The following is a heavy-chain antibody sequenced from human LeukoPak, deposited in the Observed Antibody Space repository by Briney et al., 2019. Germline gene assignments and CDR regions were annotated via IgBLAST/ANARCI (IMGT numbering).Heavy chain of an antibody. J-gene: IGHJ4*02. CDR3: ARDWDSDWYYDY. V-gene: IGHV3-33*01. Sequence: SGGSLRLSCAASGFTFSSYGMHWVRQAPGKGLEWVAVLWHDNNRYYGESVKGRFTVFRDSSKNTVELQMDSLRAEDTAVYCCARDWDSDWYYDYWGPGTLVTVSS. CDR1: GFTFSSYG. CDR2: LWHDNNR. D-gene: IGHD3-16*01.